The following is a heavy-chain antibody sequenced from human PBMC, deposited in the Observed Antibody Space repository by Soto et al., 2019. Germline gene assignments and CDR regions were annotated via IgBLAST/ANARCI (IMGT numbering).Heavy chain of an antibody. CDR3: PSSSLYGMDV. CDR2: IYYSGNT. V-gene: IGHV4-30-4*01. Sequence: PSETLSLTXSVSGGSISSGYYYWSWIRQPPGKGLEWIGNIYYSGNTYYNPSLKSRLIISIDTSKNQFSLKVGPVTAADTAVYYCPSSSLYGMDVWGQGTTVTVS. J-gene: IGHJ6*02. CDR1: GGSISSGYYY.